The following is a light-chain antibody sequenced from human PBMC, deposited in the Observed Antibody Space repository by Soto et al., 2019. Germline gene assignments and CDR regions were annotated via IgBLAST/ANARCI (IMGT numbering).Light chain of an antibody. V-gene: IGKV1-5*03. CDR1: QSISSW. J-gene: IGKJ1*01. CDR2: KAS. CDR3: QHWVDYMWT. Sequence: DIPLTQSPSTLSSSVGDRVTITCRASQSISSWLAWYQQKPGKAPKLLIYKASTLESGVPSRFSGSGFGTEFTLTISSLQTDDFATYYCQHWVDYMWTFGQGTKVEIK.